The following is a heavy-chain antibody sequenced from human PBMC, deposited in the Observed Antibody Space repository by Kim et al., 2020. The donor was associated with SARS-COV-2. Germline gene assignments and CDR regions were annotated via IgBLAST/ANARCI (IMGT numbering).Heavy chain of an antibody. CDR3: ARGGWFHEC. Sequence: GGSLRLSCAASGFTFSSYWMSWVRQAPGKGLEWVANIKKDGSEKNYVDSVRGRFTISRDNAKNSLYLQMNSLRGEDTAVYYCARGGWFHECWGQGTLVTVSS. CDR1: GFTFSSYW. V-gene: IGHV3-7*01. D-gene: IGHD3-10*01. J-gene: IGHJ4*02. CDR2: IKKDGSEK.